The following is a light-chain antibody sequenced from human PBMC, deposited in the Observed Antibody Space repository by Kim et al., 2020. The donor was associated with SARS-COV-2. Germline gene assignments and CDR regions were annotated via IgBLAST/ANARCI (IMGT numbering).Light chain of an antibody. CDR2: GAS. CDR1: QSVRSN. CDR3: QQYDNWPPYT. V-gene: IGKV3-15*01. Sequence: VSPGERATLSCRASQSVRSNLAWYQQKPGQAPRLLIYGASTRATGIPARFSGSGSGTEFTLTINSLQSEDFAVYYCQQYDNWPPYTFGQGTKLEI. J-gene: IGKJ2*01.